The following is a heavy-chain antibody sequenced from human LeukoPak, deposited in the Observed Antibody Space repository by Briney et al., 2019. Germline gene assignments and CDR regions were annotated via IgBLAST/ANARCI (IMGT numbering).Heavy chain of an antibody. V-gene: IGHV1-69*02. CDR2: IIPILGIA. CDR1: GGTFSSYT. CDR3: ARVSVSYGYFDY. J-gene: IGHJ4*02. D-gene: IGHD5-18*01. Sequence: SVKVSCKASGGTFSSYTISWVRQAPGQGLEWMGRIIPILGIANYAQKFQGRVTITADKSTSTAYMELSSLRSEDTAAYYCARVSVSYGYFDYWGQGTLVTVSS.